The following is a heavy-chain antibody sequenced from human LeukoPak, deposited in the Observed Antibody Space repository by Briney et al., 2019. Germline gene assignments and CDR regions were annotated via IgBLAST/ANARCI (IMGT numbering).Heavy chain of an antibody. CDR1: GFTFSSYS. V-gene: IGHV3-21*01. D-gene: IGHD6-13*01. CDR2: ISSSSSYI. J-gene: IGHJ4*02. CDR3: ARLGIAAAGLPLGFDY. Sequence: GGSLRLSCAASGFTFSSYSMNWVRQAPGKGLEWVSSISSSSSYIYYADSVKGRFTISRDNAKNSLYLQMNSLRAEDTAVYYCARLGIAAAGLPLGFDYWGQGTLVTVSS.